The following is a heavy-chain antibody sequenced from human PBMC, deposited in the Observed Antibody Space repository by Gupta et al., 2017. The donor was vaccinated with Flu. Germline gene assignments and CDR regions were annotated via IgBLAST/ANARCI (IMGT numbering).Heavy chain of an antibody. Sequence: EVQLLESGGGLVQPGGSLRLSCAASGLTFSSYAMSWVRQAPGKGLEWVSGITGSGGDKYYADSVNGRLTISRDNSKNTLYLQMSSLRADDTAIYNCAKGRWTDVLGWFDPWGQGTLVTVSS. V-gene: IGHV3-23*01. D-gene: IGHD2-15*01. CDR1: GLTFSSYA. CDR3: AKGRWTDVLGWFDP. J-gene: IGHJ5*02. CDR2: ITGSGGDK.